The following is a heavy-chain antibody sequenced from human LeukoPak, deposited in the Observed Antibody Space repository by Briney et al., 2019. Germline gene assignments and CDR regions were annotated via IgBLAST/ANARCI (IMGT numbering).Heavy chain of an antibody. J-gene: IGHJ4*02. CDR2: IYYTGST. CDR3: ARRGGSGYYSPFDS. V-gene: IGHV4-39*01. D-gene: IGHD3-3*01. Sequence: SETLSLTCTVSFGSISSSTQYWGWIRQPPGKGLEWMGSIYYTGSTYYNPSLRSRVTISVDTSKNQFSLKLSSVTAADTAVYYCARRGGSGYYSPFDSWGQGTLVTVSS. CDR1: FGSISSSTQY.